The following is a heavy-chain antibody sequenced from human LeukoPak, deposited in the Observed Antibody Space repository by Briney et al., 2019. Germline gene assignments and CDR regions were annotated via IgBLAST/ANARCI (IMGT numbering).Heavy chain of an antibody. CDR3: ARDCSSTSCYWGLYYYYYGMDV. V-gene: IGHV4-34*01. Sequence: SETLSLTCAVYGGSFSGYYWSWIRQPPGKGLEWIGEINHSGSTSYNPSLKSRVTISVDTSKNQFSLKLSSVTAADTAVYYCARDCSSTSCYWGLYYYYYGMDVWGQGTTVTVSS. D-gene: IGHD2-2*01. CDR2: INHSGST. CDR1: GGSFSGYY. J-gene: IGHJ6*02.